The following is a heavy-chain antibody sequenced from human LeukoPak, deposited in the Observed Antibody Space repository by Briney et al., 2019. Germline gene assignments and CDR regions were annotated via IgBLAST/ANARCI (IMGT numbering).Heavy chain of an antibody. CDR2: ISSSSSYT. J-gene: IGHJ4*02. CDR3: ARDCYYDSSGYFKGFDY. D-gene: IGHD3-22*01. CDR1: GFTFSSYS. V-gene: IGHV3-21*01. Sequence: GGSLRLSCAASGFTFSSYSMNWVRQAPGKGLEWVSSISSSSSYTYYADSVKGRFTISRDNAKNSLYLQMNSLRAEDTAVYYCARDCYYDSSGYFKGFDYWGQGTLVTVSS.